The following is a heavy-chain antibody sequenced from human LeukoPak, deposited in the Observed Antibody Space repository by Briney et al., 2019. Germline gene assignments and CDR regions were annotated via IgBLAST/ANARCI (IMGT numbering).Heavy chain of an antibody. CDR2: ISAYNGNT. CDR3: ARDLKYNILTGYRSSFGFDP. J-gene: IGHJ5*02. D-gene: IGHD3-9*01. Sequence: ASVKVSCKASGYTFTSYGISWVRQAPGQGLEWMGWISAYNGNTNYAQNLQGRVTMTTDTSTTTAYMELRSLRSDDTAVYYCARDLKYNILTGYRSSFGFDPWGQGTLITVSS. V-gene: IGHV1-18*01. CDR1: GYTFTSYG.